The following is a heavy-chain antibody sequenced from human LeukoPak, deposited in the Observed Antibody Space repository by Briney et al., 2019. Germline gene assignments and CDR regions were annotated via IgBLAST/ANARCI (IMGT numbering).Heavy chain of an antibody. CDR3: ARAPLDPEYYCDSSGQYFDY. D-gene: IGHD3-22*01. V-gene: IGHV4-31*03. J-gene: IGHJ4*02. CDR1: GGSISSGGYY. Sequence: SETLSLTCTVSGGSISSGGYYWSWIRQHPGKGLEWIGYIYYSGSTYYNPSLKSRVTISVDTSKNQFSLKLSSVTAADTAVYYCARAPLDPEYYCDSSGQYFDYWGQGTLVTVSS. CDR2: IYYSGST.